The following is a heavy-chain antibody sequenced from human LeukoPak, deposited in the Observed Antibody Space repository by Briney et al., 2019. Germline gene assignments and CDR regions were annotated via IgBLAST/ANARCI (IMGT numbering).Heavy chain of an antibody. D-gene: IGHD3-3*01. V-gene: IGHV3-23*01. CDR2: IHGSSAYT. CDR3: AKGEGINFSPYYLEY. Sequence: GGSLRLSCVASGFTFSTHTMAWVRLVPGMGLEWVAAIHGSSAYTYYTDSVKGRFTISRDNSKDTLYLQMNSLSVEDTATYYGAKGEGINFSPYYLEYWGRGTLVTVSS. J-gene: IGHJ4*02. CDR1: GFTFSTHT.